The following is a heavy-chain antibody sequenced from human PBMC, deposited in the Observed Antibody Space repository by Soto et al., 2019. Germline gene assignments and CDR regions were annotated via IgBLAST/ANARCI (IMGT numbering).Heavy chain of an antibody. CDR1: GFTFTSSS. CDR3: AADRGYL. CDR2: IVVGTGDT. Sequence: QMQLVQSGPEVKKPGTSVKVSCKASGFTFTSSSVQGVRQARGQGLEWIGWIVVGTGDTKYAQKFQERVTFDRDISTTTAYMEVSSLTSDDTAVYYCAADRGYLWGQGTLVTVSS. V-gene: IGHV1-58*01. J-gene: IGHJ5*02. D-gene: IGHD3-10*01.